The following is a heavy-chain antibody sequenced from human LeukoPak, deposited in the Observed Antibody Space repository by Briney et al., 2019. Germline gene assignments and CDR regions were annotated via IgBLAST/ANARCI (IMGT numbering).Heavy chain of an antibody. V-gene: IGHV3-23*01. CDR1: GFTFSSYA. CDR2: IGGSGGST. D-gene: IGHD3-22*01. Sequence: PGGSLRLSCAASGFTFSSYAMSWVRQAPGTGLEWVSAIGGSGGSTYYADSVKCRFTISRDKSKNRLYLQMNSLRAEDTAVYYCAKNVVDPYYYDSSGYSEAHDAFDIWGQGTMVTVSS. CDR3: AKNVVDPYYYDSSGYSEAHDAFDI. J-gene: IGHJ3*02.